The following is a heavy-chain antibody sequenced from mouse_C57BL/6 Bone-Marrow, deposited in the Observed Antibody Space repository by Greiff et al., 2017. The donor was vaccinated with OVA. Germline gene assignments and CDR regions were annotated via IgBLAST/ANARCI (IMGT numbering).Heavy chain of an antibody. Sequence: EVMLVESGGGLVKPGGSLKLSCAASGFTFSSYAMSWVRQTPEKRLEWVATISDGGSYTYYPDNVKGRFTISRDNAKNNLYLQMSHLKSEDTAMYYCARDGGFYEGFAYWGQGTLVTVSA. CDR3: ARDGGFYEGFAY. CDR2: ISDGGSYT. D-gene: IGHD1-1*01. V-gene: IGHV5-4*01. CDR1: GFTFSSYA. J-gene: IGHJ3*01.